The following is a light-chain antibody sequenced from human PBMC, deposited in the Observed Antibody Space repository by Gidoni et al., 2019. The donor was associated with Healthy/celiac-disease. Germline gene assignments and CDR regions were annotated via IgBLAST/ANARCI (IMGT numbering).Light chain of an antibody. Sequence: IQFTQSPSSLSASVGDRVTITCRASQGISSALAWYQQKPGKAPKLLIYDASRLESGVPSRYSGSGSGTDVTLTISSLQPEDFATYYCQQLNSYLWTFGQGTKVEIK. V-gene: IGKV1-13*02. CDR2: DAS. J-gene: IGKJ1*01. CDR1: QGISSA. CDR3: QQLNSYLWT.